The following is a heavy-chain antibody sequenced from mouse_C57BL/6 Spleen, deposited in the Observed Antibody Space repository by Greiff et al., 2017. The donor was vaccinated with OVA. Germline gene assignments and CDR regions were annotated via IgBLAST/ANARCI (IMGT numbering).Heavy chain of an antibody. D-gene: IGHD1-1*01. CDR2: ISNGGGST. CDR1: GFTFSDYY. CDR3: ARITTVEAGYFDV. V-gene: IGHV5-12*01. J-gene: IGHJ1*03. Sequence: EVKLMESGGGLVQPGGSLKLSCAASGFTFSDYYMYWVRQTPEKRLEWVAYISNGGGSTYYPDTVKGRFTISRDNAKNTLYLQMSRLKSEDTAMYYCARITTVEAGYFDVWGTGTTVTVSS.